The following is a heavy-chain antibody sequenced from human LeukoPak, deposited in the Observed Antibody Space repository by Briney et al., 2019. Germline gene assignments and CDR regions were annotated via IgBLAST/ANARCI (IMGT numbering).Heavy chain of an antibody. J-gene: IGHJ4*02. CDR1: GFTFSSYA. V-gene: IGHV3-23*01. D-gene: IGHD6-19*01. Sequence: GGSLRLSCAASGFTFSSYAMSWVRQAPGKGLEWVSAISGSGGSTYYADSVKGRFTISRDNSRNTLFLQMNRLRAEDTAVYYCAKFADSGWYSKPFDYWGQGTLVTVSS. CDR3: AKFADSGWYSKPFDY. CDR2: ISGSGGST.